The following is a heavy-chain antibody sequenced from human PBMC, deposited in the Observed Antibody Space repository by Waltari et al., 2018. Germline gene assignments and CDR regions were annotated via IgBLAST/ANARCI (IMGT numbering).Heavy chain of an antibody. V-gene: IGHV4-31*03. J-gene: IGHJ4*02. CDR1: GGSISSGGYY. CDR3: AREATEGAALDY. Sequence: QVQLQESGPGLVKPSQTLSLTCTVSGGSISSGGYYWSWIRQHPGKGLEWIGYIYHSGSTYYNPSLKSRVTISVDRSKNQFSLKLSSVTAADTAVYYCAREATEGAALDYWGQGTLVTVSS. D-gene: IGHD3-16*01. CDR2: IYHSGST.